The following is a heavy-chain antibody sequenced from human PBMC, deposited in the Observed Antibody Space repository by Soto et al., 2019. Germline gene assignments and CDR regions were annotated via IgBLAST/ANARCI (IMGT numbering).Heavy chain of an antibody. V-gene: IGHV4-30-4*01. Sequence: PSETLSLTCTVSGGSISSGDYYWSWIRQPPGKGLEWIGYIYYSGSTYYNPSLKSRVTISVDTSKNQFSLKLSSVTAADTAVYYCARGYGEYSGYDPGYFDYWGQGTLVTVSS. CDR3: ARGYGEYSGYDPGYFDY. J-gene: IGHJ4*02. D-gene: IGHD5-12*01. CDR1: GGSISSGDYY. CDR2: IYYSGST.